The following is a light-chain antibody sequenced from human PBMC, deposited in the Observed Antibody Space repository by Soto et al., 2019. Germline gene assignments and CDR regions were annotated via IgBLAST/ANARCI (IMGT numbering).Light chain of an antibody. CDR3: LLCYSGPWV. Sequence: QTVVTQEPSLTVSPGGTVTLTCGSSTGTVTSGHNTYWLQQKPGQAPRTLIYDTSNKHSWTPARFSGSLLGGKAALTLSGAQPEDEAEYYCLLCYSGPWVFGGGTKLTVL. J-gene: IGLJ3*02. V-gene: IGLV7-46*01. CDR2: DTS. CDR1: TGTVTSGHN.